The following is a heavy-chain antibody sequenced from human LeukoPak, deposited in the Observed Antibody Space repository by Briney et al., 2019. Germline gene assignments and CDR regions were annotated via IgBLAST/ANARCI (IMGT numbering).Heavy chain of an antibody. D-gene: IGHD3-22*01. CDR1: GFTVSRNY. V-gene: IGHV3-53*01. CDR2: IYSGGST. J-gene: IGHJ4*02. CDR3: ATSRRDSSPTPYYFDY. Sequence: GGSLRLSCTASGFTVSRNYMSWVRQAPGKGLEWVSVIYSGGSTYYADSVKGRFTISRDNYKNTLYLQMNSLRAEDTAMYYCATSRRDSSPTPYYFDYWGQGTLVTVSS.